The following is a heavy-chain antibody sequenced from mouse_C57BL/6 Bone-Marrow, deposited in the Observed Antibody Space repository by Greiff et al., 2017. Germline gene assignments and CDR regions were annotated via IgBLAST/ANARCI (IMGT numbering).Heavy chain of an antibody. CDR2: IDSETGGT. CDR3: TRLDAPDY. V-gene: IGHV1-15*01. J-gene: IGHJ2*01. CDR1: GYTFTDYE. Sequence: QVQLQQSGAELVRPGASVTLSCKASGYTFTDYEMHWVQQTPVHGLEWIGAIDSETGGTAYNQKFKGKAILTADKSYSTAYMELRSLTSEDSAVYYCTRLDAPDYWGQGTTLTVSS.